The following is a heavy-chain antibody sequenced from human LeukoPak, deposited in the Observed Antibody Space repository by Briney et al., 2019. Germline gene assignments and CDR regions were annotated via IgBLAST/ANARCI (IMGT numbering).Heavy chain of an antibody. CDR3: ARGRAWFDP. CDR2: IKHYGSEK. V-gene: IGHV3-7*05. CDR1: GFTFSSYW. Sequence: GGSLRLSCEASGFTFSSYWMSWARQAPGKGLEWVANIKHYGSEKYYVDSVKGRFTISRDNAKNSLYLQMNSLRAEHAAVYYCARGRAWFDPWGQGTLVTVSS. J-gene: IGHJ5*02.